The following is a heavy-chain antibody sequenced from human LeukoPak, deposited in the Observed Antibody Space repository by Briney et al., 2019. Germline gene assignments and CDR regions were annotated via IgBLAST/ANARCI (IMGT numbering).Heavy chain of an antibody. CDR1: GGTFSSYT. D-gene: IGHD1-14*01. J-gene: IGHJ4*02. V-gene: IGHV1-69*13. CDR2: IIPLFGSA. CDR3: ATPRTGTTTTGEFYFDS. Sequence: AASVKVSCXASGGTFSSYTIAWVRQAPGQGLEWLGGIIPLFGSANYAQKFQGRVTITADESTSTAYVELSSLRSEDTAVYYCATPRTGTTTTGEFYFDSWGQGTLVTVSA.